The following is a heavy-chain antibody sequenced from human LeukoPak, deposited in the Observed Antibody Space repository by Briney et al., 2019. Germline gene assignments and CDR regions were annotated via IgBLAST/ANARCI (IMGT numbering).Heavy chain of an antibody. Sequence: GGSLRLSCAASGFTFSSYEMNWVRQAPGKGLEWVSYISSSGGTIYYADSVKGRFTISRDNAKNSLYLQMNSLRAEDTAVYYCARGSTNYYDSSEAFDYWGQGTPVTVSS. D-gene: IGHD3-22*01. J-gene: IGHJ4*02. CDR3: ARGSTNYYDSSEAFDY. CDR1: GFTFSSYE. CDR2: ISSSGGTI. V-gene: IGHV3-48*03.